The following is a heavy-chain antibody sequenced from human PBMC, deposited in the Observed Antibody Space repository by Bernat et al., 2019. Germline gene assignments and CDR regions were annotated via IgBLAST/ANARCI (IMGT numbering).Heavy chain of an antibody. CDR3: ARGPWFGELLYLGFDY. CDR1: GLPFRSYA. J-gene: IGHJ4*02. Sequence: EVQLVESGGGLVQPGGSLRLSCAASGLPFRSYAMHWVRQAPGKGLEYVSAISSNGGSTYYATSVKGRFTISRDNTKNTLYLQMGSLRAEDMAVYYCARGPWFGELLYLGFDYWGQGTLVTVSS. D-gene: IGHD3-10*01. CDR2: ISSNGGST. V-gene: IGHV3-64*01.